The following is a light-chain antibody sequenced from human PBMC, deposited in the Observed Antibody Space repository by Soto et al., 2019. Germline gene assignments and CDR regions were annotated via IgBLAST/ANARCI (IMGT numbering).Light chain of an antibody. J-gene: IGLJ2*01. CDR2: YDS. CDR1: NIGSKS. V-gene: IGLV3-21*04. CDR3: QVWDSSSDHPHVV. Sequence: SYELTQPPSVSVAPGKTARITCGGNNIGSKSVHWYQQKPGQAPVLVIYYDSDRPSGIPERFSGSNSGNTATLTISRVEAGDEADYYCQVWDSSSDHPHVVFGGGTKLNVL.